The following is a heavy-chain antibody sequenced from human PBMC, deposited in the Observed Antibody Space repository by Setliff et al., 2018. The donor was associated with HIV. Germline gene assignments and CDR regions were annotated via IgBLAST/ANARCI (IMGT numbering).Heavy chain of an antibody. V-gene: IGHV4-38-2*02. CDR1: GFSIGNFYY. J-gene: IGHJ3*02. CDR2: MYPNGRT. Sequence: SETLSLTCNVSGFSIGNFYYWGWVRQPPGKGLEWVGSMYPNGRTYYNPSVKSRVTISVGTSKKQFFLKLSSVTAADTAMYYCATPHREREDDAFDIWGQGTKVTVSS. D-gene: IGHD1-1*01. CDR3: ATPHREREDDAFDI.